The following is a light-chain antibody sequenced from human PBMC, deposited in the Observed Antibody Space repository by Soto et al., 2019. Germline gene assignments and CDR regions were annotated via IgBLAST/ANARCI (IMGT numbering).Light chain of an antibody. V-gene: IGKV1-39*01. Sequence: DIQMTQSPSSLSASVGDRVTITCRASQSISSYLNWYQQKPGKAHKLLIYAASSLQSGVPSRFSGSGSVTDFTLTISSLQPEDFATYYCQQSYSTPRTFGQGTKVELK. J-gene: IGKJ1*01. CDR2: AAS. CDR1: QSISSY. CDR3: QQSYSTPRT.